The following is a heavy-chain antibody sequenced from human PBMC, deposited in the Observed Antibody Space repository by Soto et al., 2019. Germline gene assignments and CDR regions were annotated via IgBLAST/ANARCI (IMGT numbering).Heavy chain of an antibody. CDR1: GYTFTSYG. J-gene: IGHJ4*02. CDR2: ISAYNGNT. CDR3: ARGGGYDYVWGSYRYGSFDY. D-gene: IGHD3-16*02. V-gene: IGHV1-18*04. Sequence: QVQLVQSGAEVKKPGASVKVSCKASGYTFTSYGISWVRQAPGQGLEWMGWISAYNGNTNYAQKLQGRVTMTTDTSTSTAYMEVRSLRSDDTAVYYGARGGGYDYVWGSYRYGSFDYWGQGTLVTVSS.